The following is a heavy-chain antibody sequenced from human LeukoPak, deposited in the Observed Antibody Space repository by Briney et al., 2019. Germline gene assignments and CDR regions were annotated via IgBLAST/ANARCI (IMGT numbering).Heavy chain of an antibody. CDR3: ARVGRTPPKPGYMDV. J-gene: IGHJ6*03. CDR2: IYTSGST. CDR1: GGSISSGSSY. Sequence: PSQTLSLTCTVSGGSISSGSSYWSWIRQPAGKGLEWIGRIYTSGSTNYNPSLKSRVTISVDTSKNQFSLKLSSVTAADTAVYYCARVGRTPPKPGYMDVWGKGTTVTVSS. D-gene: IGHD1-14*01. V-gene: IGHV4-61*02.